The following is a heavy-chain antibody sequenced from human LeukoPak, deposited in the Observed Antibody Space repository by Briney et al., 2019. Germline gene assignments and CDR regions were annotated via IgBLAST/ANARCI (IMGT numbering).Heavy chain of an antibody. D-gene: IGHD1-26*01. Sequence: SGPALVKPTQTLTMTCTFSGFSLSTSGMCVSWIRQPPGKALEWLARIDWDDDKYYSTSLKTRLTISKDTSKNQVVLTMTNMDPVDTATYYCARTSGSRYYFDYWGQGTLVTVSS. CDR2: IDWDDDK. CDR1: GFSLSTSGMC. CDR3: ARTSGSRYYFDY. J-gene: IGHJ4*02. V-gene: IGHV2-70*11.